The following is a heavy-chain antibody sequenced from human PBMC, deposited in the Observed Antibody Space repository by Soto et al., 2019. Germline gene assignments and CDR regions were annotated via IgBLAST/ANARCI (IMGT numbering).Heavy chain of an antibody. Sequence: SXXTLSLTCTVSCGSINSSSYYWGWIRQPQGKGLEWIGSIYYXGSTKYNTSIKXXVTISVDXXKTKLSLNLSSVTDADTAVYYCARRYGSAFEIWGQGTKVTVS. CDR1: CGSINSSSYY. V-gene: IGHV4-39*07. D-gene: IGHD3-10*01. CDR3: ARRYGSAFEI. CDR2: IYYXGST. J-gene: IGHJ3*02.